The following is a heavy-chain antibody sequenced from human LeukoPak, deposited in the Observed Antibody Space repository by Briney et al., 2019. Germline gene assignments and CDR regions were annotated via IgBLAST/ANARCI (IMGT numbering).Heavy chain of an antibody. D-gene: IGHD6-13*01. CDR1: GVAISSSSYD. CDR2: INYSAIT. J-gene: IGHJ5*02. CDR3: ARRIADSSSAYGPWIDA. V-gene: IGHV4-39*01. Sequence: SETLSLTCTVSGVAISSSSYDWGWIRQPQGKGLEWVGSINYSAITYHTPSLKCRVTTSVDTSNHRSSLTLSSVPAADTAVYYCARRIADSSSAYGPWIDAWGEGTLVTASS.